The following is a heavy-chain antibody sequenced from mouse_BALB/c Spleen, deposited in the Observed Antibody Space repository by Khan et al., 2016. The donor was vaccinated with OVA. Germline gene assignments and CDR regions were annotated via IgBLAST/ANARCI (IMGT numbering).Heavy chain of an antibody. CDR1: GYTFTDYY. V-gene: IGHV1-77*01. CDR2: ISTGSGDT. Sequence: QVRLQQSGAELARPGASVKLSCKASGYTFTDYYINWVKQRTGQGLEWIGEISTGSGDTYYNEKFKGKATLTADKSSTTAYMQLSSLTSEASAVYFGARRNYFGYTFAYWGQGTLVTVSA. J-gene: IGHJ3*01. CDR3: ARRNYFGYTFAY. D-gene: IGHD1-2*01.